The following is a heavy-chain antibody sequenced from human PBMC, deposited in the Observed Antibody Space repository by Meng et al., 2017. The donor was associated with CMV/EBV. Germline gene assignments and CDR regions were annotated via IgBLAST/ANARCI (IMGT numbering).Heavy chain of an antibody. Sequence: GQLVESGRTLVQPGGSLRLSCGVSGFTVRNYWMHWVRQRSGKGLEWVSRIDNNDGRSTSYADSVRGRFTISRDNAKNTLYLQMDSLRVEDTAVYYCARGVAESLGWEMGYWGQGTLVTVSS. CDR3: ARGVAESLGWEMGY. D-gene: IGHD1-26*01. V-gene: IGHV3-74*01. CDR1: GFTVRNYW. CDR2: IDNNDGRST. J-gene: IGHJ4*02.